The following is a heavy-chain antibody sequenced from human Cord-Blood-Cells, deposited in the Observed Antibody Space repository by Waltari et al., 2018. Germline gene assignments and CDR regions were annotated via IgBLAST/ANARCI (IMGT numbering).Heavy chain of an antibody. Sequence: QAQLVQSGAEVMKTGASVKVSCKPSGATFTGYYMHWVRQAPGHGLEWMGWINPNSGGTKYAQKYQGWVTMTRDTSISTAYMELSRLRSNDTAVYYCARVHYDFWSGLGGGAFDIWGQGTMVTVSS. CDR2: INPNSGGT. CDR1: GATFTGYY. V-gene: IGHV1-2*04. D-gene: IGHD3-3*01. CDR3: ARVHYDFWSGLGGGAFDI. J-gene: IGHJ3*02.